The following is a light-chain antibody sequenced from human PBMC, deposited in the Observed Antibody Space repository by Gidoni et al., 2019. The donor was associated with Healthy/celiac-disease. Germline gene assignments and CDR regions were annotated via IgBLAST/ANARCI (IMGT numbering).Light chain of an antibody. J-gene: IGLJ2*01. CDR1: SSDVGSYTL. Sequence: QSALTQPASVSGSPGQSITISCTGTSSDVGSYTLVSWYQQHPGKAPKLLIYEGSNRPSGVSNRFSGLQAEDEADYYCCSYAGSVVFGGGTKLTVL. CDR2: EGS. CDR3: CSYAGSVV. V-gene: IGLV2-23*01.